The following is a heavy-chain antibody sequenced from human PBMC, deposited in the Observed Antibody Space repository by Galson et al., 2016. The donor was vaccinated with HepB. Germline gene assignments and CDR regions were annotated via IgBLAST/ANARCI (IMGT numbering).Heavy chain of an antibody. CDR2: IGTAGDT. CDR1: GFTFSNYD. Sequence: SLRLSCATSGFTFSNYDMHWVRQATGKGLEWVSAIGTAGDTYYPGSVKGRFTISRENAKNSLYLQMNSLRAGDTAVYYCARGYSSRKKDGMDVWGQGTTVTVSS. CDR3: ARGYSSRKKDGMDV. D-gene: IGHD6-13*01. V-gene: IGHV3-13*04. J-gene: IGHJ6*02.